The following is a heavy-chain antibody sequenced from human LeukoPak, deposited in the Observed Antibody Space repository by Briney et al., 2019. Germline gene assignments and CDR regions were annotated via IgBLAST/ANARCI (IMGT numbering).Heavy chain of an antibody. CDR2: IKEDGSRE. D-gene: IGHD6-19*01. CDR3: ARVGIPVALDY. V-gene: IGHV3-7*01. Sequence: GGSLRLSCAASGFTFSTYWMTWVRQAPGKGLEWVANIKEDGSREYYVDSVKGRFTISRDNAKNSLYLQMDSLTAEDTAVYYCARVGIPVALDYWGQGTLVTVSS. CDR1: GFTFSTYW. J-gene: IGHJ4*02.